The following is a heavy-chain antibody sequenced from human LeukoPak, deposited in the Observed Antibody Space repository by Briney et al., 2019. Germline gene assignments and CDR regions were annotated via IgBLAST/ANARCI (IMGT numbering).Heavy chain of an antibody. D-gene: IGHD3-22*01. J-gene: IGHJ4*02. V-gene: IGHV3-21*01. CDR3: AIDYYDSRGGFDY. CDR1: GFTFSSYS. Sequence: GGSLRLSCAASGFTFSSYSMNWVRQAPGKGLEWVSSISSSSSYIYYADSVKGRFTISRDNAKNSLYLQMNSLGAEDTAVYYCAIDYYDSRGGFDYWGQGTLVTVSS. CDR2: ISSSSSYI.